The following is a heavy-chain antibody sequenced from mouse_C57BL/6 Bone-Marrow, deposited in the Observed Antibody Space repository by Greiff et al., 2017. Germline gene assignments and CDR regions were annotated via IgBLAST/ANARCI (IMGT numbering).Heavy chain of an antibody. CDR1: GYTFTSYW. Sequence: VQLQQPGAVLVMPGASVKLSCKASGYTFTSYWMHWVKQRPGPGLEWIGEIDPSDSYTNYNQKFKGKSTLTVDKSSSTAYMTLSSLTSEDSAVYYCARGDYYGIYAMDYWGQGTSVTVSS. CDR2: IDPSDSYT. CDR3: ARGDYYGIYAMDY. J-gene: IGHJ4*01. D-gene: IGHD1-1*01. V-gene: IGHV1-69*01.